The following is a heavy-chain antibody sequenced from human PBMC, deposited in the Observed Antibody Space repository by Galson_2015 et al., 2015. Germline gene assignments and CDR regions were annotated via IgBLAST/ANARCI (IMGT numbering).Heavy chain of an antibody. CDR3: AREAARAARPIGGWFDP. D-gene: IGHD6-6*01. J-gene: IGHJ5*02. Sequence: SLRLSCAASGFTFSSYGMHWVRQAPGKGLEWVAVIWYDGSNKYYADSVKGRFTITRDNSKNTLYLQMNSLRAEDTAVYYCAREAARAARPIGGWFDPWGQGTLVTVSS. CDR1: GFTFSSYG. V-gene: IGHV3-33*01. CDR2: IWYDGSNK.